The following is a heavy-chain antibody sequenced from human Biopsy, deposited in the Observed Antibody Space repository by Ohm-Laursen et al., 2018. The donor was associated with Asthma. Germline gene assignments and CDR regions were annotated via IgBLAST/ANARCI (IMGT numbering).Heavy chain of an antibody. CDR1: GYTFISYA. J-gene: IGHJ6*02. V-gene: IGHV1-3*01. CDR2: INAGNGNT. Sequence: GASVKVSCKASGYTFISYAIHWVRQAPGQRLEWMGWINAGNGNTKYSQKFQGRVTITRDTSASTAYMELSSLRSEDTAVYYCATGYSGSDRIVYYYSGMEVWGQGTTVTVSS. CDR3: ATGYSGSDRIVYYYSGMEV. D-gene: IGHD5-12*01.